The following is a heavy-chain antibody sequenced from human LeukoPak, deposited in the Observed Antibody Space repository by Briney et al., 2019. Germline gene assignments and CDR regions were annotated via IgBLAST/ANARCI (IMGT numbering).Heavy chain of an antibody. Sequence: PSETLSLTCTVSGGSISGGGYYWSWIRQHPGKGLEWIGYIYYSGSTYCNPSLKSRVTISVDTSKNQFSLKLSSVTAADTAVYYCARRTYSSSEMWFDPWGQGTLVTVSS. CDR1: GGSISGGGYY. J-gene: IGHJ5*02. CDR2: IYYSGST. V-gene: IGHV4-31*03. D-gene: IGHD6-6*01. CDR3: ARRTYSSSEMWFDP.